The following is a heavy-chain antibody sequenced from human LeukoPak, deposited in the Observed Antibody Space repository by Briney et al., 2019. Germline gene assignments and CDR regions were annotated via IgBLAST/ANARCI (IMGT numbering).Heavy chain of an antibody. CDR3: AKDANYFDSGSYLIPFDF. V-gene: IGHV3-23*01. CDR1: GFTFSRNA. Sequence: GGSLRLSCAASGFTFSRNAMNWVRQAPGKGLEWVASISGNGVGTYYADSVKGRFNISRDNSKNTLYLQMNNLRTEDTAVYHCAKDANYFDSGSYLIPFDFWGQGTLVTVSS. J-gene: IGHJ4*02. CDR2: ISGNGVGT. D-gene: IGHD3-22*01.